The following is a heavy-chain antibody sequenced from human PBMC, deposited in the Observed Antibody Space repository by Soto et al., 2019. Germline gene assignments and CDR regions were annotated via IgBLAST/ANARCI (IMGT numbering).Heavy chain of an antibody. CDR3: ARGGTPIDY. V-gene: IGHV1-18*01. CDR2: ISAYNGNT. CDR1: GYTFTNFG. Sequence: QVQLVQSGAEVKKPGASVKVSCKASGYTFTNFGISWVRQAPGQGLEWMGWISAYNGNTNYAQNFQGRVTMTTDTCRSIAYMELRSLRSEDTAAYYCARGGTPIDYGGQGTLVTVSS. D-gene: IGHD3-16*01. J-gene: IGHJ4*02.